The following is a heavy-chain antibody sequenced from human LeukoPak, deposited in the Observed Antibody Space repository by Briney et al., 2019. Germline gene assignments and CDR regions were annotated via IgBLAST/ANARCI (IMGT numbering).Heavy chain of an antibody. CDR3: TRAGRLGYSSAWVASPRIYHYKDA. CDR1: GFPFSSYA. CDR2: IRGSGGST. Sequence: GGSLRLSCAASGFPFSSYAMGWVRQAPGRGLEWVSGIRGSGGSTEYADSVKGRFTISRDNTKNTLFLQMNSLTVEDTAVYYCTRAGRLGYSSAWVASPRIYHYKDAWGKGTTVIVSS. D-gene: IGHD6-19*01. V-gene: IGHV3-23*01. J-gene: IGHJ6*04.